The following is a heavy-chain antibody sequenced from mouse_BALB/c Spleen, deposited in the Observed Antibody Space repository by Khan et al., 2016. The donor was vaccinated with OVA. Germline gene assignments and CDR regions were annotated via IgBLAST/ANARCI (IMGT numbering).Heavy chain of an antibody. CDR2: ISSGGNT. J-gene: IGHJ3*01. CDR1: GFTFSNYA. CDR3: TSEFWFTY. Sequence: EVELVESGGGLVQPGGSLKLSCEGSGFTFSNYAMSWVRQTPERRLEWVASISSGGNTYYSVSVKGRFTISRDNARNFLYLQMSSLRSEDTAMYSITSEFWFTYWGQRPLVIVSA. V-gene: IGHV5-6-5*01.